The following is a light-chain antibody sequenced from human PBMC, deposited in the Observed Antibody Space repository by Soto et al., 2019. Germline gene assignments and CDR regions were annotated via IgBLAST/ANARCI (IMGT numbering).Light chain of an antibody. Sequence: EIVMTQSPATLSVSPGERVTLSCRASQFISNSLAWYQQRPGQPPRLPIYGASTRAAGISARFSGSGSGTEFTLTISSLQSEDFAVYYCQHSSNWPRTFGQGTKVDI. J-gene: IGKJ1*01. CDR1: QFISNS. CDR3: QHSSNWPRT. V-gene: IGKV3-15*01. CDR2: GAS.